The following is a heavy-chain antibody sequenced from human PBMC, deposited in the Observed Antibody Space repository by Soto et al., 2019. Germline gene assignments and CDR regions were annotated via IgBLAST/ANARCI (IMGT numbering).Heavy chain of an antibody. D-gene: IGHD5-18*01. Sequence: ASVKVSCKASGFRINNYVIHWVRQAPGQRLEWMGWIRAGNGATEYSQNCQDRVTITRDTSANTGYMDLSRLTSEDTALYYWARSVTEYSYDRLDVWGRGTTVTVSS. J-gene: IGHJ6*02. CDR1: GFRINNYV. CDR2: IRAGNGAT. CDR3: ARSVTEYSYDRLDV. V-gene: IGHV1-3*01.